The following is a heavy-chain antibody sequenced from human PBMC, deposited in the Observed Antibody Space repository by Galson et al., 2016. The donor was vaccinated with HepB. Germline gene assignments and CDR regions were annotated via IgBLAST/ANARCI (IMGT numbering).Heavy chain of an antibody. V-gene: IGHV3-30-3*01. CDR1: GFTFSSYA. J-gene: IGHJ3*02. D-gene: IGHD3/OR15-3a*01. CDR2: ISYDGSNK. CDR3: ARGGSPYDFWTTGAFDI. Sequence: SLRLSCAASGFTFSSYAMHWVRQAPGKGLEWVALISYDGSNKYYADSVKGRFTISRDNSKNTLYLQMNSLRAEDTAAYYCARGGSPYDFWTTGAFDIWGQGTMVTVSS.